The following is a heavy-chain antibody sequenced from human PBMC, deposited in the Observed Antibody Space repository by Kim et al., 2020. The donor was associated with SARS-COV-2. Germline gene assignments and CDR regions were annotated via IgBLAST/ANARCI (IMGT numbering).Heavy chain of an antibody. CDR1: GFTFSSYW. Sequence: GGSLRLSCAASGFTFSSYWMHWVRQAPGKGLVWVSRINSDGSSTSYADSVKGRFTISRDNAKNTLYLQMNSLRAEDTAVYYCARGDILEWLLSYYYYYYMGVWGKGTTVTVSS. CDR2: INSDGSST. J-gene: IGHJ6*03. CDR3: ARGDILEWLLSYYYYYYMGV. V-gene: IGHV3-74*01. D-gene: IGHD3-3*01.